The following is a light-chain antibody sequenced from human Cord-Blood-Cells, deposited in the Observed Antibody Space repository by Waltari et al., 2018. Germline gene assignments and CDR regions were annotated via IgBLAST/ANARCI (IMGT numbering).Light chain of an antibody. V-gene: IGLV2-8*01. CDR1: SCDVGGYNY. Sequence: QSALPQPPSASGSPGQSVTISCPGTSCDVGGYNYVSWYQQHPGKAPKLMIDEVSKRPSGVPDRFSGSKSGNTASLTVSGLQAEDEADYYCSSYAGSNNYVFGTGTKVTVL. CDR2: EVS. CDR3: SSYAGSNNYV. J-gene: IGLJ1*01.